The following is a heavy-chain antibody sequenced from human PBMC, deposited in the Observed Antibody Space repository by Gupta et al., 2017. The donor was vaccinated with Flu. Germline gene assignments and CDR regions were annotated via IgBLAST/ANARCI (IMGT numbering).Heavy chain of an antibody. D-gene: IGHD2-15*01. J-gene: IGHJ5*02. CDR3: AXYWAGGCSGGSCYSGFEP. CDR1: SGYW. CDR2: IKSDESSE. V-gene: IGHV3-74*01. Sequence: SGYWMHWVRQAPVKGLVGVSRIKSDESSESYVDAGTGRFTISRDNAKNKLSLQMKSLSAEXTXVYYCAXYWAGGCSGGSCYSGFEPWGQGTLVTVSS.